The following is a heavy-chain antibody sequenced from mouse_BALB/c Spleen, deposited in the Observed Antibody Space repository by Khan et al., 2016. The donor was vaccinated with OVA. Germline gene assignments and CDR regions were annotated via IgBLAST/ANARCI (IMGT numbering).Heavy chain of an antibody. D-gene: IGHD1-2*01. Sequence: QVQLQQSGAELARPGASVKLSCKASGYTFTDYYINWVTQRPGQGLEWIGEISPGSGDTYYNERLKGKATLTAAQSSSTAYMQRSSLTSEASAVYFCARRNYFGYTFAYWGQGTLVTVSA. J-gene: IGHJ3*01. CDR3: ARRNYFGYTFAY. V-gene: IGHV1-77*01. CDR1: GYTFTDYY. CDR2: ISPGSGDT.